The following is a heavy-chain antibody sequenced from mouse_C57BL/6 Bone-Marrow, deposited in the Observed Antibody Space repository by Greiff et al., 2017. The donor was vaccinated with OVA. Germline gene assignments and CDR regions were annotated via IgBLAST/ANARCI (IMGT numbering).Heavy chain of an antibody. CDR3: ALRGITTVVALYYYAMDY. Sequence: VQLQQSVAELVRPGASVKLSCTASGFNIKNTYMHWVKQRPEQGLEWIGRIDPANGNTKYAPKFQGKATITADTSSNTAYLQLSSLTSEDTAIYYCALRGITTVVALYYYAMDYGGQGTSVTVSS. V-gene: IGHV14-3*01. D-gene: IGHD1-1*01. CDR1: GFNIKNTY. CDR2: IDPANGNT. J-gene: IGHJ4*01.